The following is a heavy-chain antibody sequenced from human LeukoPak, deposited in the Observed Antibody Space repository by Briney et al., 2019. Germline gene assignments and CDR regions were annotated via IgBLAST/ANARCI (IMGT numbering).Heavy chain of an antibody. D-gene: IGHD6-19*01. CDR3: ARSSGWYISDY. CDR1: GFTFSSYA. CDR2: ISGSGGST. V-gene: IGHV3-23*01. J-gene: IGHJ4*02. Sequence: GGSLRLSCAASGFTFSSYAMSWVRQAPGKGLEWVSAISGSGGSTYYADSVKGRFTISRDNSKNTLYLQMKSLRAEDTAVYYCARSSGWYISDYWGQGTLVTVSS.